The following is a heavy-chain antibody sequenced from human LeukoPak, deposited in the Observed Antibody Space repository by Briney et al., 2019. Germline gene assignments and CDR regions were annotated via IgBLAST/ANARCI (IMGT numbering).Heavy chain of an antibody. CDR3: ARGAQGYSLSNGPDY. V-gene: IGHV1-69*06. CDR2: IIPIFGTT. J-gene: IGHJ4*02. CDR1: GGTFSNYA. Sequence: SVKVSCKASGGTFSNYAITWVRQASGQGLEWMGGIIPIFGTTTYAQKFQGRVTITADKSTSTAYMELSSLRSEDTAVYYCARGAQGYSLSNGPDYWGQGTLVTVSS. D-gene: IGHD5-12*01.